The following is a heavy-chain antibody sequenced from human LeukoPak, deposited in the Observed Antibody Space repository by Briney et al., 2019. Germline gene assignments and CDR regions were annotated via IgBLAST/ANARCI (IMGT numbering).Heavy chain of an antibody. CDR3: ATWRTAKTGFDY. CDR2: IYYSGSP. Sequence: SETLSLTCTVSGGSISNNSYYWAWIRQPPGKGLECIGSIYYSGSPYYNPSLKSRVTISVDTSKNQFSLRLSSVTAADTAVYYCATWRTAKTGFDYWGQGTLVTVST. J-gene: IGHJ4*02. V-gene: IGHV4-39*01. CDR1: GGSISNNSYY. D-gene: IGHD1-1*01.